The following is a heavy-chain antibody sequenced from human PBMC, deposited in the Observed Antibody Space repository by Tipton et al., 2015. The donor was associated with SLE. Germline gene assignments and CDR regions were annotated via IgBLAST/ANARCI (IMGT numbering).Heavy chain of an antibody. J-gene: IGHJ4*02. Sequence: TLSLTCAVYGGSFSDYYWSWIRQPPGKGLEWIGGINHSGSTNYNPSLKSRVTISVNTSKNQFSLKLNSVTAADTAVYYCARTGADYDFWSGYPGYFDYWGQGTLVTVSS. D-gene: IGHD3-3*01. CDR3: ARTGADYDFWSGYPGYFDY. V-gene: IGHV4-34*01. CDR2: INHSGST. CDR1: GGSFSDYY.